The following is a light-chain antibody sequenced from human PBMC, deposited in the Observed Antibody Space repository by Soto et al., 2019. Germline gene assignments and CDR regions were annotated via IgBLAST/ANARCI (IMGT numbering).Light chain of an antibody. Sequence: EIVMTQSPATLSVSPGERATLSCRASQSVSSDLAWYHQKPGQAPRLLIYGASTRATGIQARFSGSGSGTEFTLTINSLQSEDFAVYYCQQYNNWPRTFGQGTKVDI. V-gene: IGKV3-15*01. CDR1: QSVSSD. CDR3: QQYNNWPRT. J-gene: IGKJ1*01. CDR2: GAS.